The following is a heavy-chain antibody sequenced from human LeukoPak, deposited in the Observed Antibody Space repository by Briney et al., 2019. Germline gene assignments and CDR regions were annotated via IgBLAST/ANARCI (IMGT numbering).Heavy chain of an antibody. CDR2: IYYSGRT. D-gene: IGHD3-3*01. CDR3: ARRIPAYDFWSGYYRYAFDI. CDR1: GGSISSSSYY. V-gene: IGHV4-39*01. J-gene: IGHJ3*02. Sequence: SETLSLTCTVSGGSISSSSYYWGWIRQPPGKGLEWIGSIYYSGRTYYNPSLKSRVTISVDTSKNQFSLELSSVTAADTAVYYCARRIPAYDFWSGYYRYAFDIWGQGTMVTVSS.